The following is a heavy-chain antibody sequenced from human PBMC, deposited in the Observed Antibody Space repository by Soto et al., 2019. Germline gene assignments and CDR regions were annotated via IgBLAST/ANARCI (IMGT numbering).Heavy chain of an antibody. CDR2: IYYSGST. D-gene: IGHD3-22*01. Sequence: SEXLSLTCTVSGGSISSSSYYWGWIRQPPGKGLEWIGSIYYSGSTSYNPSLKRRVTISVDTSKNQCSLKPSSVTAADTAVYYCASNPPQENMIVVVITKDWYF. CDR3: ASNPPQENMIVVVITKDWYF. J-gene: IGHJ2*01. CDR1: GGSISSSSYY. V-gene: IGHV4-39*01.